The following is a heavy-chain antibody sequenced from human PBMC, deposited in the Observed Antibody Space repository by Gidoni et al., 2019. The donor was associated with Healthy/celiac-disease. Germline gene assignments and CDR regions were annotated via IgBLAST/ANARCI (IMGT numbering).Heavy chain of an antibody. CDR1: GYSISSGYY. J-gene: IGHJ4*02. CDR2: IYHSGST. CDR3: ASASVGFGAADY. D-gene: IGHD3-10*01. V-gene: IGHV4-38-2*02. Sequence: TLSLTCTVSGYSISSGYYWGWIRQPPGKGLAWIGSIYHSGSTYSNPSLKSRVPISVDTSKNQFSLKLSSVTAADTAVYYCASASVGFGAADYWGQGTLVTVSS.